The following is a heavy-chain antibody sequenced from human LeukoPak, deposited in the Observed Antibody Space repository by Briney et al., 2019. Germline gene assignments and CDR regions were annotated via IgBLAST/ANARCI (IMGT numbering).Heavy chain of an antibody. V-gene: IGHV1-46*01. D-gene: IGHD3-10*01. CDR2: INPSGGST. CDR1: GYTFTSYY. Sequence: ASVKVSCKASGYTFTSYYMHWVRQAPGQGLEWMGIINPSGGSTSYAQKVQGRVTMTTDTSTTTAYMELRSLTSDDTAVYYCAKAPNYSGSGSPLFEYWGQGTLVTVSS. CDR3: AKAPNYSGSGSPLFEY. J-gene: IGHJ4*02.